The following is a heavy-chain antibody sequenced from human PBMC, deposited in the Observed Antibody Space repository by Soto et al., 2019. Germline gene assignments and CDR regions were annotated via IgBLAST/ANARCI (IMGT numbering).Heavy chain of an antibody. V-gene: IGHV3-23*01. Sequence: LSLTFGFPGFTSTNCAKSCVCQAPGKGLEWVSAISGSGESTFYGDSVKGRFTVSRDNSKNNLYLQMNSLGVEDTAEYYCAKGGGSCCFDGWGQGTLGTVSS. J-gene: IGHJ4*02. D-gene: IGHD2-15*01. CDR2: ISGSGEST. CDR1: GFTSTNCA. CDR3: AKGGGSCCFDG.